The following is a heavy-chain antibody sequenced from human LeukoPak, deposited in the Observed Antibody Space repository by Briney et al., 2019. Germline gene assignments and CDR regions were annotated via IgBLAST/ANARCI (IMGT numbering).Heavy chain of an antibody. CDR3: TQNLVAAAGDH. D-gene: IGHD6-13*01. CDR2: IKPDGSVG. J-gene: IGHJ4*02. V-gene: IGHV3-7*01. CDR1: GFTLSSYW. Sequence: PGGSLRLSCAASGFTLSSYWMTWVRQAPGKGLERVANIKPDGSVGYYVDSVRGRFIISRDNAGNSLYLQMNSQRVEDTAVYYCTQNLVAAAGDHWGQGTLLIVSS.